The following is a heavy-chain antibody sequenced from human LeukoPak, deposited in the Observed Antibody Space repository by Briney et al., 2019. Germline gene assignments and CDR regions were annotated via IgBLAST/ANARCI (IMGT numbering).Heavy chain of an antibody. D-gene: IGHD5-24*01. CDR1: GGTVSSYA. J-gene: IGHJ4*02. CDR2: IIPIFGTA. V-gene: IGHV1-69*06. CDR3: ARGRMATTFMDY. Sequence: GASVKVSCKASGGTVSSYAISWVRQAPGQGLEWMGRIIPIFGTANYAQKFQGRVTITADKSTSTAYMELSSLRSEDTAVYYCARGRMATTFMDYWGQGTLVTVSS.